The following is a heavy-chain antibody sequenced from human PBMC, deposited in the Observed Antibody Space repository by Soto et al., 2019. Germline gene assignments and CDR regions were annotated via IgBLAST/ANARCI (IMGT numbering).Heavy chain of an antibody. CDR2: INPDSGAT. D-gene: IGHD3-22*01. CDR1: GSTFSGNY. V-gene: IGHV1-2*02. J-gene: IGHJ4*02. Sequence: LLRSGLEIKNPGAQVPVSAKASGSTFSGNYIHWVRQAPGQGFGWMEGINPDSGATTYAQDFQGRVTMTRDTSISTAYMELSSLRSDDTAVYYCARRYRSYDSSGYYSAFDYWGQGTLVTVSS. CDR3: ARRYRSYDSSGYYSAFDY.